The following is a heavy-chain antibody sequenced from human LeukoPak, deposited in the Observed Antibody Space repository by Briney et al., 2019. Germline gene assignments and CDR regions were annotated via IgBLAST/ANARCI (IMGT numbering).Heavy chain of an antibody. CDR2: IYYSGST. V-gene: IGHV4-59*01. CDR3: ARDFVGSMDV. D-gene: IGHD1-26*01. Sequence: PSETLSLTCAVSGGSISSYYWSWIRQPPGKGLEWIGYIYYSGSTNYNPSLKSRVTISVDTSKNQFSLKLSSVTAADTAVYYCARDFVGSMDVWGKGTPVTVSS. J-gene: IGHJ6*03. CDR1: GGSISSYY.